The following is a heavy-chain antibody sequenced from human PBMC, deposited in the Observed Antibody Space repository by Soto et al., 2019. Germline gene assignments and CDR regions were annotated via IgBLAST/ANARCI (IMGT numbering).Heavy chain of an antibody. CDR2: IYYSGST. J-gene: IGHJ5*02. CDR3: ARLPGIAVAMNWFDP. Sequence: SETLSLTCTVSGGSISSYYWSWIRQPPGKGLEWIGYIYYSGSTNYNPSLKSRVTISVDTSKNQFSLKLSSVTAADTAVYYCARLPGIAVAMNWFDPWGQGTLVTVSS. D-gene: IGHD6-19*01. CDR1: GGSISSYY. V-gene: IGHV4-59*01.